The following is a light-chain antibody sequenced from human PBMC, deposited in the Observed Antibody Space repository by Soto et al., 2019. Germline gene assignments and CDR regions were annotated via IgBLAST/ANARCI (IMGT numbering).Light chain of an antibody. CDR1: QDISNY. CDR3: LEYYSLLLT. J-gene: IGKJ4*01. Sequence: DIQMPQSPSSLSASVGNRVTITCQASQDISNYLNWYQQKPGKAPKLLIYDANNLEIGVPSRFSGRGSRTDFSFTISSLQPEDIATYYWLEYYSLLLTVGGGAEVEIK. V-gene: IGKV1-33*01. CDR2: DAN.